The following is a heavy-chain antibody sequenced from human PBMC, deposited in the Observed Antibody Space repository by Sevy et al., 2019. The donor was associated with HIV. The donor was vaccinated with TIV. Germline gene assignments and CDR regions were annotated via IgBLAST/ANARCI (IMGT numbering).Heavy chain of an antibody. J-gene: IGHJ4*02. Sequence: GGSLRLSCAASGFTFADHAFHGVRQAPGKGLEWVAIISFDGRNKRLAESVKGRFTISRDDSKNTVYLQMTSLRPEDTAVYYCARDHCTDGACFRSGYFDYWGQGTLVTVSS. V-gene: IGHV3-30*04. D-gene: IGHD2-8*01. CDR3: ARDHCTDGACFRSGYFDY. CDR2: ISFDGRNK. CDR1: GFTFADHA.